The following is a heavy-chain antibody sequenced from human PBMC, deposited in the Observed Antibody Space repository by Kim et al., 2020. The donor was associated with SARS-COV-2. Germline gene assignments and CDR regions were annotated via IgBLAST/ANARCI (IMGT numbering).Heavy chain of an antibody. CDR1: GFTFSSYS. V-gene: IGHV3-21*01. CDR2: ISSSSSYI. Sequence: GGSLRLSCAASGFTFSSYSMNWVRQAPGKGLEWVSSISSSSSYIYYADSVKGRFTISRDNAKNSLYLQMNSLRAEDTAVYYCARDYYDSSGYYPFFDYWGQGTLVTVSS. CDR3: ARDYYDSSGYYPFFDY. D-gene: IGHD3-22*01. J-gene: IGHJ4*02.